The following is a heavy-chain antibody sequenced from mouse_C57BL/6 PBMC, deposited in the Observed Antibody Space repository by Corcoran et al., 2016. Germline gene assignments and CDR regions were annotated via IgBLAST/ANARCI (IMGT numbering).Heavy chain of an antibody. J-gene: IGHJ2*01. V-gene: IGHV1-26*01. D-gene: IGHD2-1*01. CDR2: INPNNGGT. Sequence: EVQLQQSGPELVKPGASLKISCKALVYTFTDYYMNSVKQSPGYRLEWIGEINPNNGGTSYNQKFKGKATLTVDKSSSTAYMELRSLTSEDSAVYYCARYGIYYGNYDYFDYWGQGTTLTVSS. CDR1: VYTFTDYY. CDR3: ARYGIYYGNYDYFDY.